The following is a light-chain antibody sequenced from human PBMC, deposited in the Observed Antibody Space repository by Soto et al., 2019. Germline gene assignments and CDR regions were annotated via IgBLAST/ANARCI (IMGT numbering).Light chain of an antibody. Sequence: EIVLTQSPVTLSLSPGDRATLSCRASQSVDTNLGWYQQKSGQAPRLLISDASNRATGIPARFSGSGSGTDFTLTISSLEPEDFAVYYSQQRSNWPSTFGGGTKVEIK. CDR1: QSVDTN. CDR2: DAS. CDR3: QQRSNWPST. V-gene: IGKV3-11*01. J-gene: IGKJ4*01.